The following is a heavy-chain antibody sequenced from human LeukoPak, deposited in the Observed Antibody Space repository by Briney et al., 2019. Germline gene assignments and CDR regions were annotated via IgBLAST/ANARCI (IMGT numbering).Heavy chain of an antibody. J-gene: IGHJ4*02. CDR1: GFTFSSSA. V-gene: IGHV3-23*01. CDR3: AKDIAMSADYYFDI. CDR2: ISSSGSGDNT. D-gene: IGHD3-10*02. Sequence: PGGSLRLSCAASGFTFSSSAMSWARQAPGKGLEWVSGISSSGSGDNTYYADSVKGRFTISRDSSKNTLYLQMNSLRAEDTAVFYCAKDIAMSADYYFDIWGQGTLVTVSS.